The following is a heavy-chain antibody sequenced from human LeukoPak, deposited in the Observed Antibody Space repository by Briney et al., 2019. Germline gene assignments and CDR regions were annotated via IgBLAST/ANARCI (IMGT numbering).Heavy chain of an antibody. D-gene: IGHD1-7*01. CDR3: ARGGGNWNYVRMRAPIDY. Sequence: GGSLRLSCAASGFTFSSYEMNWVRQAPGKGLEGVSYISSSGSSSGRIIDYADSVKGRSTISRDNSKNTLYLQMNSLTAEDTAVYYCARGGGNWNYVRMRAPIDYWGQGTLVTVSS. J-gene: IGHJ4*02. CDR2: ISSSGSSSGRII. V-gene: IGHV3-48*03. CDR1: GFTFSSYE.